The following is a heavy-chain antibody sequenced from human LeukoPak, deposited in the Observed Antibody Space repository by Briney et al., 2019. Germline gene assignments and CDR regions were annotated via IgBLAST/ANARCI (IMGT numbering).Heavy chain of an antibody. CDR3: AKPSWTITEGDY. V-gene: IGHV3-7*03. D-gene: IGHD1-1*01. CDR2: IKQDGSEK. J-gene: IGHJ4*02. Sequence: GGSLRLSCAASGFTFSSYWMHWVRQAPGKGLEWVANIKQDGSEKYYVDSVKGRFTISRDNAKNSLYLQMNSLRAEDTAIYFCAKPSWTITEGDYWGQGTLVTVSS. CDR1: GFTFSSYW.